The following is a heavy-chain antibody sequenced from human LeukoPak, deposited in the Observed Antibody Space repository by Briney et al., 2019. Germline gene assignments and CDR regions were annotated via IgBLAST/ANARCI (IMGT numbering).Heavy chain of an antibody. CDR2: LKSKTDGGAT. CDR3: ASPLDYSSPRY. CDR1: GFTFKNAW. D-gene: IGHD6-19*01. J-gene: IGHJ4*02. V-gene: IGHV3-15*01. Sequence: GGSLRLSCAASGFTFKNAWMSWVRQAPGKGLEWVGRLKSKTDGGATDYAAPVKGRIIISRDDSKNRLYLQMNSPKTEDTAVYYCASPLDYSSPRYWGQGTLVTVSS.